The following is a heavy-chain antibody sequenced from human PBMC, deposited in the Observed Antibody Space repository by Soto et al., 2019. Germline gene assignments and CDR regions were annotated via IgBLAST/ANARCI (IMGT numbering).Heavy chain of an antibody. CDR3: AKKGLGSLKTFCSNSDCHYAFDL. CDR1: GFTFINYA. J-gene: IGHJ3*01. CDR2: ISGGGDGT. V-gene: IGHV3-23*01. Sequence: EVQLLESGGGLVQPGGSLRLSCAASGFTFINYAMIWVRQAPGKGLEWVSTISGGGDGTYYADSVKGHFTICRDNSKNTLYLQMNSLRAEDTAIYYCAKKGLGSLKTFCSNSDCHYAFDLWGQGTVVTVSS. D-gene: IGHD2-8*01.